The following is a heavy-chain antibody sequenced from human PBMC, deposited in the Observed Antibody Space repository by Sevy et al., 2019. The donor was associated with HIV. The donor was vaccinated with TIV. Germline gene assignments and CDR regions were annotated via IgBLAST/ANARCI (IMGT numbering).Heavy chain of an antibody. V-gene: IGHV4-59*01. CDR1: GGSISSYF. CDR2: SYFTGNT. CDR3: ARDSTTRPRVLDY. Sequence: SETLSLTCSVSGGSISSYFWTWVRQSPGKGLEWIGNSYFTGNTDYSPSLKSRVTLSLDTSKSQFSLTLKSVTAADTAIYFCARDSTTRPRVLDYWGQGTLVTVS. J-gene: IGHJ4*02. D-gene: IGHD1-1*01.